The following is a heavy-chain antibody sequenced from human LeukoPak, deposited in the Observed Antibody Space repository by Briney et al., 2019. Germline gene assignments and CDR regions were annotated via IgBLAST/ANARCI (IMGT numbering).Heavy chain of an antibody. J-gene: IGHJ1*01. CDR1: GGTFSSYA. D-gene: IGHD5-18*01. Sequence: SVKVSCKASGGTFSSYAISWVRQAPGQGLEWMGRIIPILGIANYAQKFQGRVTITADKSTSTAYMELSSLRSEDTAVYYCARSLCSYGQTAEYFQHWGQGTLVTVSS. CDR3: ARSLCSYGQTAEYFQH. CDR2: IIPILGIA. V-gene: IGHV1-69*04.